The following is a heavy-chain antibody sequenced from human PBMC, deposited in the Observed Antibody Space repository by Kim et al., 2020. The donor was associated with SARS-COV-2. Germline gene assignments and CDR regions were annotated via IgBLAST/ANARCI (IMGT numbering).Heavy chain of an antibody. CDR3: ARIGGTGENIVATKNVAFDY. D-gene: IGHD5-12*01. V-gene: IGHV3-48*02. CDR1: GFTFSSYS. J-gene: IGHJ4*02. CDR2: ISSSSSTI. Sequence: GGSLRLSCAASGFTFSSYSMNWVRQAPGKGLEGVSYISSSSSTIYYANSVKGRLTISRDNAKNSLYLQMNSLRDEDTAVYYCARIGGTGENIVATKNVAFDYWGQGTLVTVSS.